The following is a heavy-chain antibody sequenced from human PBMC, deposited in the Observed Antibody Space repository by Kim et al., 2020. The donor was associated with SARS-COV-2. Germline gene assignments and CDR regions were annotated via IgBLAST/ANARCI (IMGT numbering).Heavy chain of an antibody. V-gene: IGHV4-59*13. J-gene: IGHJ4*02. CDR2: IYYSGST. D-gene: IGHD4-17*01. CDR1: GGSISSYY. Sequence: SETLSLTCTVSGGSISSYYWSWIRQPPGKGLEWIGNIYYSGSTNYNPSLKSRVTISVDTSKNQFSLKVSSVTAADTAVYYCARDRYGDYWGQGTLVTVSS. CDR3: ARDRYGDY.